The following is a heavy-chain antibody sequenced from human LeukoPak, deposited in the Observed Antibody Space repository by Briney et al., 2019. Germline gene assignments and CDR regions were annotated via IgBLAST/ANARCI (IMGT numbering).Heavy chain of an antibody. D-gene: IGHD2-8*01. Sequence: NHGESLKISCKGSGYSFASSWIGWVRQMPGKGLEWMGIIYPDDSDTRYSPSFEGQITISVDKSISTAYLQWSSLKASDTAVYYCARHGHCTNGVCYSNYYYHMDVWGKGTTVTVSS. J-gene: IGHJ6*03. CDR2: IYPDDSDT. CDR3: ARHGHCTNGVCYSNYYYHMDV. V-gene: IGHV5-51*01. CDR1: GYSFASSW.